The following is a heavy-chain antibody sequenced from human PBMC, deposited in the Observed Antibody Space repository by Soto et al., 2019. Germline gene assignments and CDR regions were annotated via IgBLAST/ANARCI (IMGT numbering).Heavy chain of an antibody. D-gene: IGHD3-3*01. Sequence: SETLSLTCTVSGGSISSYYWSWIRQPAGKGLEWIGRIYTSGSTNYNPSLKSRVTMSVDTSKNQFSLKLSSVTAADTAVYYCARDQSGYDFWSVGWFAPWGQGTLVTVSS. CDR3: ARDQSGYDFWSVGWFAP. J-gene: IGHJ5*02. CDR2: IYTSGST. CDR1: GGSISSYY. V-gene: IGHV4-4*07.